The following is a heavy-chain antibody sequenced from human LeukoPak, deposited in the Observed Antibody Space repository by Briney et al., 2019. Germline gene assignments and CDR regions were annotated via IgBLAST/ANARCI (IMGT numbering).Heavy chain of an antibody. J-gene: IGHJ1*01. CDR1: GFTFSSYS. V-gene: IGHV3-21*01. Sequence: TGGSLRLSCAASGFTFSSYSMHWVRQTPGKGLGWVSSISSSGSYIYYADSVRGRFTISRDNAKNSLYLQMNSLRVEDTAVYYCAREYYDTSGDFQHWGQGTLVTVSS. CDR3: AREYYDTSGDFQH. D-gene: IGHD3-22*01. CDR2: ISSSGSYI.